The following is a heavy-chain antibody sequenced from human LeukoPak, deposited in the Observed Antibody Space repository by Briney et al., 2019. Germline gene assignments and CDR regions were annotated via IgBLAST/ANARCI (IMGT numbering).Heavy chain of an antibody. CDR1: GYRFTSYW. CDR3: AGQIQLSYYGMDV. D-gene: IGHD5-18*01. V-gene: IGHV5-51*01. CDR2: IYPGDSDT. Sequence: GASLQISCKGSGYRFTSYWIGWVRQLPGKGLEWMGIIYPGDSDTRYSPSFQGQVTISADKSISTAYLQWSSLKASDTAMYYCAGQIQLSYYGMDVWGQGTTVTVSS. J-gene: IGHJ6*02.